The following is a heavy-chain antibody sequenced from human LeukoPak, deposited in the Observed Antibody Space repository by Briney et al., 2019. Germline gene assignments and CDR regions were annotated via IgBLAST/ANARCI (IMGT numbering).Heavy chain of an antibody. D-gene: IGHD3-22*01. CDR3: TRLTYDSSGYAPNWFDP. CDR2: IYYSGST. V-gene: IGHV4-59*01. J-gene: IGHJ5*02. CDR1: GCIISSYY. Sequence: SETLSLTCTVSGCIISSYYWRWIRQPPGKGLEWIGYIYYSGSTKYNPYLKSRGTISVDKTKNKFLLKLSSVTAADSAVYYWTRLTYDSSGYAPNWFDPWGQGTLVTVSS.